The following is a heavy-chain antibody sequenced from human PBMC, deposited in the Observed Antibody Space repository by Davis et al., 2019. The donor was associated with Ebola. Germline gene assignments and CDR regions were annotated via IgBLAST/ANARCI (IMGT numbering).Heavy chain of an antibody. D-gene: IGHD4-17*01. CDR2: IFSSRTT. CDR1: GGSFSGYY. J-gene: IGHJ4*01. Sequence: GSLRLSCAVYGGSFSGYYWSWIRQPPGKGLEFIGSIFSSRTTYYNPSLKSRLSISLDTSKNQVSLTLTSVTAADTAGYYRAGAWDGDYQFDYWGQGILVTISS. CDR3: AGAWDGDYQFDY. V-gene: IGHV4-34*12.